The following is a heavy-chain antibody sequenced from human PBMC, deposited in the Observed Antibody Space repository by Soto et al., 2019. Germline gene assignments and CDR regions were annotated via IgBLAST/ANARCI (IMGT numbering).Heavy chain of an antibody. Sequence: ASVKVSCKASGYTFINYGISWVRQAPGQGLEWLGWINTYSDRTNYAQEFQGRVSMTTEKSTSTVYMELRSLRSGDTALYYCARDYTGRGYFDHWGQGSLVTVSS. V-gene: IGHV1-18*04. D-gene: IGHD2-8*02. CDR2: INTYSDRT. J-gene: IGHJ4*02. CDR3: ARDYTGRGYFDH. CDR1: GYTFINYG.